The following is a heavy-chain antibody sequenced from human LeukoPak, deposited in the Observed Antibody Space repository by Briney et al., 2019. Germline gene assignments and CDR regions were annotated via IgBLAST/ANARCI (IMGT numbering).Heavy chain of an antibody. CDR2: ISSSSSYI. V-gene: IGHV3-21*01. CDR3: ARVEYSSGWANYFDY. D-gene: IGHD6-19*01. J-gene: IGHJ4*02. Sequence: GGSLRLSCAASGFTFSSYSMNWVRQAPGKGLEWVSSISSSSSYIYYADSVKGRFTISRDNAKNSLYLQMNSLRAEDTAVYYCARVEYSSGWANYFDYWGQGTLVTVSS. CDR1: GFTFSSYS.